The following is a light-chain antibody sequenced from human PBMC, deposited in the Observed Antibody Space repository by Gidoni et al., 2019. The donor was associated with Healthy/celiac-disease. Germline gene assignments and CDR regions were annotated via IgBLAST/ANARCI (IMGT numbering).Light chain of an antibody. CDR1: SSNIGSNY. Sequence: SVLTQPPSSSGTPGQRVTISCSGSSSNIGSNYVYWYQQLPGTSPKLPIYNNNQRLPGVPDRFSGSKSGTSVSLAISGLRSEDEADYYCAAWDDSLSGHVVFGGGTKLTVL. V-gene: IGLV1-47*02. CDR2: NNN. J-gene: IGLJ2*01. CDR3: AAWDDSLSGHVV.